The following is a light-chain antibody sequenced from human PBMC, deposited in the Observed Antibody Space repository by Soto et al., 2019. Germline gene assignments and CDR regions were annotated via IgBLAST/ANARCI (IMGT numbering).Light chain of an antibody. V-gene: IGLV2-14*01. J-gene: IGLJ2*01. CDR3: SSYTSASTPLV. CDR2: DVS. Sequence: QSVLTQPASVSGSPGQSITISCTGTGSDVGGYNYVSWYQQHPGKAPKVMIYDVSNRPSGVSNRFSGSKSGNTASLTISGLQAEDEADYYCSSYTSASTPLVFGGGTQLTDL. CDR1: GSDVGGYNY.